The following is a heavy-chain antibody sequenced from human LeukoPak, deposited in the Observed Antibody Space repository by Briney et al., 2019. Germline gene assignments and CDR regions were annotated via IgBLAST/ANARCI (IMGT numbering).Heavy chain of an antibody. CDR3: AVGLLWFGELLWGNWFDP. V-gene: IGHV1-69*06. J-gene: IGHJ5*02. CDR2: IIPIFGTA. D-gene: IGHD3-10*01. CDR1: GGTFSSYA. Sequence: ASVKVSCKASGGTFSSYAISWVRQAPGQGLEWMGGIIPIFGTANYAQKFQSRVTITADKSTSTAYMELSSLRSEDMAVYYCAVGLLWFGELLWGNWFDPWGQGTLVTVSS.